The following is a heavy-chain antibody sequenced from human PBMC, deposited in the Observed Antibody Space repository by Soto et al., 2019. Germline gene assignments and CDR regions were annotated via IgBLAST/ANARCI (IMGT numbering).Heavy chain of an antibody. V-gene: IGHV4-30-4*01. Sequence: QVQLQESGPGLVKPSQTLSLTCTVSGGSVTSGSHYWSWIRQPPGKGLEWIGYVYYSGSTYYNPSLKSRVTISTDTSKNQFSLRRNSVTASDAAVYYCATESSGSSPLHFDFWGQGALVTVSS. J-gene: IGHJ4*02. CDR3: ATESSGSSPLHFDF. CDR1: GGSVTSGSHY. CDR2: VYYSGST. D-gene: IGHD3-22*01.